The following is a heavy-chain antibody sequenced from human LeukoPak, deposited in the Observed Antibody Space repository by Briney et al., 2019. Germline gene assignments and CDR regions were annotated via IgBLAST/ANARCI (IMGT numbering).Heavy chain of an antibody. CDR1: GFTFSSYS. D-gene: IGHD2-15*01. Sequence: GGSLRLSCAASGFTFSSYSMNWVRQAPGKGLEWVSSISSSSSYIYYADSVKGRFTISRDNSENALYLQMNNLRADDTAVYYCAKSVVVITFRFDDWGQGALVTVSS. CDR3: AKSVVVITFRFDD. CDR2: ISSSSSYI. J-gene: IGHJ4*02. V-gene: IGHV3-21*04.